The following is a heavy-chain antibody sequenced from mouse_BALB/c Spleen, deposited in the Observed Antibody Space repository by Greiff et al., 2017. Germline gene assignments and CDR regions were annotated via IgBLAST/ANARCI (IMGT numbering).Heavy chain of an antibody. CDR3: ARVYYDYDGGYAMDY. CDR1: GYTFSSYW. D-gene: IGHD2-4*01. Sequence: VHLVESGAELMKPGASVKISCKATGYTFSSYWIEWVKQRPGHGLEWIGEILPGSGSTNYNEKFKGKATFTADTSSNTAYMQLSSLTSEDSAVYYCARVYYDYDGGYAMDYWGQGTSVTVSS. J-gene: IGHJ4*01. CDR2: ILPGSGST. V-gene: IGHV1-9*01.